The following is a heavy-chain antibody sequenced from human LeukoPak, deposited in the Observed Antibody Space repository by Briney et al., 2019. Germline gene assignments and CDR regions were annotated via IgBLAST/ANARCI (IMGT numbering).Heavy chain of an antibody. D-gene: IGHD2-15*01. CDR2: IYTSGST. J-gene: IGHJ3*02. CDR1: GGSISSGSYY. CDR3: AREDRRITDAFDI. V-gene: IGHV4-61*02. Sequence: SETLSLTCTVSGGSISSGSYYWSWIRQPAGKGLEWIGRIYTSGSTNYNPSLKSRVTISVDTSKNQFSLKLSSVTAADTAVYYCAREDRRITDAFDIWGQGTMVTVSS.